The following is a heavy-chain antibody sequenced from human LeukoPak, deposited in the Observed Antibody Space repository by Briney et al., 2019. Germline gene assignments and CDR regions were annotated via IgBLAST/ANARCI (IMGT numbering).Heavy chain of an antibody. CDR3: TTVIRPGY. V-gene: IGHV3-15*01. CDR1: GFTFSNAW. D-gene: IGHD2/OR15-2a*01. J-gene: IGHJ4*02. CDR2: IKSKTDGGTT. Sequence: GGSLRLSCAASGFTFSNAWMSWVRQAPGKGLEWDGRIKSKTDGGTTDYAAPVKGRFTISRDDSKNTLYLQMNSLKTEDTAVYYCTTVIRPGYWGQGTLVTVYS.